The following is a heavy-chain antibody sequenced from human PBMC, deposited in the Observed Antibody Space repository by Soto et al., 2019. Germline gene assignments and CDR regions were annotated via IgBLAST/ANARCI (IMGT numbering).Heavy chain of an antibody. Sequence: KPSETLSLTCAVYGGSFSGYYWSWIRQPPGKGLEWIGEINHSGSTNYNPSLKSRVTISVDTSKNQFSLKLSSMTAADTAVYYCARVNVVVPAAIPDPSYRWLINRGGTGNLHSENWFDPCGQGTLVTVSS. D-gene: IGHD2-2*02. CDR2: INHSGST. CDR3: ARVNVVVPAAIPDPSYRWLINRGGTGNLHSENWFDP. CDR1: GGSFSGYY. J-gene: IGHJ5*02. V-gene: IGHV4-34*01.